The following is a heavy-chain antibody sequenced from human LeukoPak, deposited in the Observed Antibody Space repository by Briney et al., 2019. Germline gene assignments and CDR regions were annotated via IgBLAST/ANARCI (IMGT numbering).Heavy chain of an antibody. Sequence: PGGSLTLSCSGSEFTFSNYAMNWVRQAPGEGLEWVSSVVSNADSAYYADSVRGRFTISRDNSKNTMYLQMNSLRAEDTAIYYCAKGALPRCNGAVCYHFDYWGRGTLVTVSS. CDR2: VVSNADSA. J-gene: IGHJ4*02. CDR3: AKGALPRCNGAVCYHFDY. CDR1: EFTFSNYA. V-gene: IGHV3-23*01. D-gene: IGHD2-8*02.